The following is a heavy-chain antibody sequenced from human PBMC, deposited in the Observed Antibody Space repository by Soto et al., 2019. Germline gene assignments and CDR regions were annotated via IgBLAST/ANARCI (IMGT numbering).Heavy chain of an antibody. CDR2: ISYDGSNK. D-gene: IGHD4-17*01. CDR1: GFTFSSYA. CDR3: ETWENTPTVVTLGN. V-gene: IGHV3-30-3*01. J-gene: IGHJ4*02. Sequence: QVQLVESGGGVVQPGRSLRLSCADTGFTFSSYAMHWVRQAPGKGLEWVAVISYDGSNKYYADSVKGRFTISRDNSKNTQYLQMNSLRAEDTAGYYWETWENTPTVVTLGNWGQGTLVTVSS.